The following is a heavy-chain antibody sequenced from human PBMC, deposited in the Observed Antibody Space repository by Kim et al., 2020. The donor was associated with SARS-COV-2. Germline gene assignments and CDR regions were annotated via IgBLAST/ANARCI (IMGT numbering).Heavy chain of an antibody. CDR3: AGPYSGSYRGDY. D-gene: IGHD1-26*01. V-gene: IGHV4-34*01. J-gene: IGHJ4*02. Sequence: YNPSLKSRVTISVDTSKNQFSLKLSSVTAADTAVYYCAGPYSGSYRGDYWGQGTLVTVSS.